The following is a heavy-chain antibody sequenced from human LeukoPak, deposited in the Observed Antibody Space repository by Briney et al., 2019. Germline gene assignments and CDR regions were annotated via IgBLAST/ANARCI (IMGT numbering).Heavy chain of an antibody. V-gene: IGHV3-30*03. D-gene: IGHD6-19*01. CDR3: AGGGIAVAANY. J-gene: IGHJ4*02. Sequence: GVSLRLSCAASGFTFSSYDKHWVRQAPGKGLEWVAVISYDGSNKYYADSVKGRFTISRDNSKNTLYLQMNSLRAEDTAVYYCAGGGIAVAANYWGQGTLVTVSS. CDR2: ISYDGSNK. CDR1: GFTFSSYD.